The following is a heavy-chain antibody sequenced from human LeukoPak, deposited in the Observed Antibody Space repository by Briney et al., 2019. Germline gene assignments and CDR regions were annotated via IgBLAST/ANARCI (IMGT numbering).Heavy chain of an antibody. CDR3: ARGELFDY. CDR1: GGSFSGYY. J-gene: IGHJ4*02. Sequence: SQTLSLTCAVYGGSFSGYYWSWIRQPPGKGLEWIGEINHSGSTNYNPSLKSRVTISVDTSKNQFSLKLSSVTAADTAVYYCARGELFDYWGQGTLVTVSS. V-gene: IGHV4-34*01. CDR2: INHSGST. D-gene: IGHD1-7*01.